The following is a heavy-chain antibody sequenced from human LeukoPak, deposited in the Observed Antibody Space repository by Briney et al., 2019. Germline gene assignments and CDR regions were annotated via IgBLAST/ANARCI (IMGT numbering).Heavy chain of an antibody. V-gene: IGHV4-39*07. CDR2: VYYSGST. CDR3: ASLDYGGNYVDD. Sequence: PSQTLSLTCTVSGGSISSGGYYWGWIRQPPGKGLEWIGSVYYSGSTYHNPSLKSRVTMSVDTSKNQFSLKLSSVTAADTAVYYCASLDYGGNYVDDWGRGTLVTVSS. CDR1: GGSISSGGYY. D-gene: IGHD4-23*01. J-gene: IGHJ4*02.